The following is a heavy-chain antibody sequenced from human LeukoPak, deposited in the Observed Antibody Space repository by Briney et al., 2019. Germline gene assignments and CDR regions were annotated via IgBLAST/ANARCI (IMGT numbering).Heavy chain of an antibody. D-gene: IGHD3-3*01. Sequence: GESLKISCKGSGYSFTSYWIGWVRQMPGKGLEWMGIIYPGDSDTRHSPSFQGQVTISADKSISTAYLQWSSLKASDTAMYYCARKLALYYDFWSGENWFDPWGQGTLVTVSS. CDR2: IYPGDSDT. J-gene: IGHJ5*02. V-gene: IGHV5-51*01. CDR1: GYSFTSYW. CDR3: ARKLALYYDFWSGENWFDP.